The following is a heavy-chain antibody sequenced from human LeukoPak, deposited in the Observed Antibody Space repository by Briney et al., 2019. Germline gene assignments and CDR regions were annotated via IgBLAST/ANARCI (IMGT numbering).Heavy chain of an antibody. D-gene: IGHD3-22*01. Sequence: GGSLRLSCAASGFTFSSYAMSWVRQAPGKGLEWVSAISGSGGSTYYADSVKGRFTISRDNSKNTLYLQMNSLRAEDTAVYYCAKDRAPLDYYAPLHYWGQGTLVTVSS. CDR3: AKDRAPLDYYAPLHY. CDR2: ISGSGGST. J-gene: IGHJ4*02. CDR1: GFTFSSYA. V-gene: IGHV3-23*01.